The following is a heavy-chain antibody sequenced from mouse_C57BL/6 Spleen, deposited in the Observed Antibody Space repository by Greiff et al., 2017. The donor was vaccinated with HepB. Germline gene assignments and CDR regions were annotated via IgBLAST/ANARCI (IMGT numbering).Heavy chain of an antibody. V-gene: IGHV1-39*01. CDR2: INPNYGTT. J-gene: IGHJ4*01. CDR3: AREGWRGYDDYYAMDY. D-gene: IGHD2-2*01. Sequence: VQLKESGPELVKPGASVKISCKASGYSFTDYNMNWVKQSNGKSLEWIGVINPNYGTTSYNQKFKGKATLTVDQSSSTAYMQLNSLTSEDSAVYYCAREGWRGYDDYYAMDYWGQGTSVTVSS. CDR1: GYSFTDYN.